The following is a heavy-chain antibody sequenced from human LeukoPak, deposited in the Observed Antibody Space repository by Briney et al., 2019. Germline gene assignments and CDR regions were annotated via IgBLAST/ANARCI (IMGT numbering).Heavy chain of an antibody. V-gene: IGHV4-59*01. CDR3: ASEYCSSTSCYFDY. Sequence: PSGTLSLTCTVSGGSISSYYWSWIRQPPGKGLEWIGYGFYTGSTNYNPSLKSRVTISVDTSNNQFSLKLSSVTAADTAVYYCASEYCSSTSCYFDYWGQGNLVTVSS. J-gene: IGHJ4*02. CDR2: GFYTGST. CDR1: GGSISSYY. D-gene: IGHD2-2*01.